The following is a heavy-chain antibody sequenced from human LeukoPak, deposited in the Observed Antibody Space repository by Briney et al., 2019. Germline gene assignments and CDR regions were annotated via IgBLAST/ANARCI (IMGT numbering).Heavy chain of an antibody. CDR1: GFTFSSYS. CDR2: ISSSSSYI. Sequence: PGGSLRLSCAASGFTFSSYSMNWVRQAPGKGLEWVSSISSSSSYIYHADSVKGRFTISRDNAKNSLYLQMNSLRAEDTAVYYCARAKTGTIDYWGQGTLVTVSS. J-gene: IGHJ4*02. D-gene: IGHD1-1*01. CDR3: ARAKTGTIDY. V-gene: IGHV3-21*01.